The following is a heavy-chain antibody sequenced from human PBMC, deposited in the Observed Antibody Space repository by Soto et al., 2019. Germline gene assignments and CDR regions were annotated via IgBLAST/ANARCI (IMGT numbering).Heavy chain of an antibody. CDR2: IYYSGST. CDR3: AGGSSNSCFDP. J-gene: IGHJ5*02. CDR1: GGSIRSYGYY. D-gene: IGHD6-6*01. Sequence: PSETLSLTCTVSGGSIRSYGYYWSWIRQHPGKGLEWIGYIYYSGSTYYNPSLKSRVSISADTSNNQFSLKLTSVTAADTAVYSCAGGSSNSCFDPWGQGTLVTVSS. V-gene: IGHV4-31*03.